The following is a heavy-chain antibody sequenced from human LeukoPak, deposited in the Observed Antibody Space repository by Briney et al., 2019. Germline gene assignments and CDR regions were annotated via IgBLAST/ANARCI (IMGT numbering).Heavy chain of an antibody. CDR1: GYTFTSYG. CDR2: ISAYNGNT. CDR3: ARPIAGDYAMDV. J-gene: IGHJ6*03. V-gene: IGHV1-18*01. D-gene: IGHD3-16*01. Sequence: ASVKVSCKASGYTFTSYGISWVRQAPGQGLEWMGWISAYNGNTNYAQKLQGRVTMATDTPTSTAYMELRSLRSDDTAVYYCARPIAGDYAMDVWGKGTTVTVSS.